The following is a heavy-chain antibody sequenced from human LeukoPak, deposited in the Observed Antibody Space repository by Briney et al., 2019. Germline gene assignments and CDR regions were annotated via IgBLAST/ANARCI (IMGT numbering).Heavy chain of an antibody. D-gene: IGHD3-9*01. Sequence: GGSLRLSCAASGFTFDDYGMSWVRQAPGKGLEWVSGINWNGGSTGYADSVKGRFTISRENAKNSVYLQMNSLRAEDTAVYYCARESRGYDILTGRYHRGYYSYYMDVWGKGTTVTVSS. V-gene: IGHV3-20*04. CDR1: GFTFDDYG. CDR2: INWNGGST. J-gene: IGHJ6*03. CDR3: ARESRGYDILTGRYHRGYYSYYMDV.